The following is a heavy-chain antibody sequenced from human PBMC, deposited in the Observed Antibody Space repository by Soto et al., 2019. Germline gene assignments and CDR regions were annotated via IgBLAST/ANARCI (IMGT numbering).Heavy chain of an antibody. V-gene: IGHV4-31*03. Sequence: QVQLQESGPGLVKPSQTLSLTCTVSGGFISSGGYYWSWIRQHPGTGLEWIGYIDDSGSTYYNPSLKSRVTITVDTSKNQCALKLSSVTAADTAVYYCARGDRGVVSLYYYGMDVWGQGTTVPVSS. CDR1: GGFISSGGYY. CDR2: IDDSGST. CDR3: ARGDRGVVSLYYYGMDV. J-gene: IGHJ6*02. D-gene: IGHD2-2*01.